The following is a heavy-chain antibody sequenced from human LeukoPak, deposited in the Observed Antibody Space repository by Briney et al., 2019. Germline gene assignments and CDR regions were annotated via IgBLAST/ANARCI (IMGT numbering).Heavy chain of an antibody. CDR2: ISSSGVYT. CDR1: GFIFDDYA. J-gene: IGHJ4*02. V-gene: IGHV3-23*01. Sequence: PGGSLRLSCAPSGFIFDDYAMHWVRHVPGKGLEWVSAISSSGVYTYYADSVKGRFTISRDNSKNTLYLQMNRLRAEDTAVYYCAKDRTLEAAASFDYWGQGTLVTVSS. D-gene: IGHD6-13*01. CDR3: AKDRTLEAAASFDY.